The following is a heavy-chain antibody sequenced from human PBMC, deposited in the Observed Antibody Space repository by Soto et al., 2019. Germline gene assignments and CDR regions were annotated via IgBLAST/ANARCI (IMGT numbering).Heavy chain of an antibody. CDR1: GGTFSSYS. D-gene: IGHD1-26*01. V-gene: IGHV1-69*01. CDR2: IIPIFGTA. CDR3: ARDGGRHSGGIDY. Sequence: QVQLVQSGAEVKKPGSSVKVYCKASGGTFSSYSINWVRQAPGQGLEWMGEIIPIFGTANYAQKFQGRVTITADESTSTAYMELSSLRSEETAVYYCARDGGRHSGGIDYWGQGTVVTVSS. J-gene: IGHJ4*02.